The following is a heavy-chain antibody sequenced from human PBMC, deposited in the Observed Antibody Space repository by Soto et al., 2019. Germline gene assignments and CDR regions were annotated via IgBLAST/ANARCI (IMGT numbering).Heavy chain of an antibody. CDR2: INAGKGNT. CDR1: VYSLTIYA. CDR3: ARDTMVALDY. Sequence: GAPLKVDCKGSVYSLTIYAIDRARKDQGQRPEWMGWINAGKGNTKYTQKFQGRVTTTRDTSASTAYMELSSLRSEDTAVYDCARDTMVALDYLGEGTLVTVSS. D-gene: IGHD2-15*01. V-gene: IGHV1-3*01. J-gene: IGHJ4*02.